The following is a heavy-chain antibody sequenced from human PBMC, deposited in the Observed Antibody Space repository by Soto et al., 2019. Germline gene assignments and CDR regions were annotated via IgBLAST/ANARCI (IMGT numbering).Heavy chain of an antibody. CDR1: GGTFSSYA. V-gene: IGHV1-69*01. CDR2: IIPIFGTA. J-gene: IGHJ4*02. Sequence: QVQLVQSGAEVKKPGSSVKVSCKASGGTFSSYAISWVRQAPGQGLEWMGGIIPIFGTANYAQEFQGRVTITADESTSTAYMELSSLRSEDTAVYYCASGRDTAMVTSLDYWGQGTLVTVSS. CDR3: ASGRDTAMVTSLDY. D-gene: IGHD5-18*01.